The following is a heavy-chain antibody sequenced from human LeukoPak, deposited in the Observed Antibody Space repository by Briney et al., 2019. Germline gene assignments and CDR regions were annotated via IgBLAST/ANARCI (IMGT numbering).Heavy chain of an antibody. CDR2: IYYSGST. CDR3: ARGRLWTTVTTFREIRAFDI. CDR1: GGSISSGGYY. J-gene: IGHJ3*02. D-gene: IGHD4-17*01. V-gene: IGHV4-31*03. Sequence: PSETLSLTCTVSGGSISSGGYYWSWIRQHPGKGLEWIGYIYYSGSTYYNPSLKSRVTISVDTSKNQFSLKLSSVTAADTAVYYCARGRLWTTVTTFREIRAFDIWGQGTIVTVSS.